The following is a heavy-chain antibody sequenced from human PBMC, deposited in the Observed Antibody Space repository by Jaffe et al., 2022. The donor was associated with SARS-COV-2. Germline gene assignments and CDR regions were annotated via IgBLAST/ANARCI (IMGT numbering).Heavy chain of an antibody. CDR2: ISSSGSTI. V-gene: IGHV3-11*01. D-gene: IGHD3-3*01. CDR1: GFTFSDYY. CDR3: ARWPLPWSGYYYYYYYGMDV. Sequence: QVQLVESGGGLVKPGGSLRLSCAASGFTFSDYYMSWIRQAPGKGLEWVSYISSSGSTIYYADSVKGRFTISRDNAKNSLYLQMNSLRAEDTAVYYCARWPLPWSGYYYYYYYGMDVWGQGTTVTVSS. J-gene: IGHJ6*02.